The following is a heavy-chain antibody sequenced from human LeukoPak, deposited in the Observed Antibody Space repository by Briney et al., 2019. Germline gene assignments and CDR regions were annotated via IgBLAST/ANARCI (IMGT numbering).Heavy chain of an antibody. V-gene: IGHV4-59*01. CDR1: GDSISSYY. D-gene: IGHD2-15*01. J-gene: IGHJ4*02. CDR2: IHYSGST. Sequence: PSETLSLTCTVSGDSISSYYWSWIRQSPGKGLEWIGYIHYSGSTNYNPSLKSRVTISVDTSKNQFSLKLSSVTAADTAVYYCAKGYCRGGSCSAYSFDYWGQGTLVTVSS. CDR3: AKGYCRGGSCSAYSFDY.